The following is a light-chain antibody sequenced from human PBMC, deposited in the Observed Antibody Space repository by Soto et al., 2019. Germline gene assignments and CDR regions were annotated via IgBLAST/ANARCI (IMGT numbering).Light chain of an antibody. Sequence: QSVLTQPPSVSGAPGQRVTISCTGSSSNIGAYYYVSWYQQLPGTAPKLLIYDVTNRPSGVSNRFSGSKSGNTASLTISGLQAEDEADYYCNSYTSSTTPYVFGTGTKVTVL. V-gene: IGLV1-40*01. CDR3: NSYTSSTTPYV. CDR1: SSNIGAYYY. J-gene: IGLJ1*01. CDR2: DVT.